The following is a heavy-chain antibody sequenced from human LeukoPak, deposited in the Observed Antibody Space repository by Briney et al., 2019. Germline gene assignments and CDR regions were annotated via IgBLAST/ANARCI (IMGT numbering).Heavy chain of an antibody. D-gene: IGHD3-10*01. Sequence: ASVKVSCKASRGTFSSYGISWVRQAPGQGLEWMGGVIAIFGRVKYGQKFQGRATITTDESTSTAYMELSSLRSEDTAVYYCARSPVDKLLWFGRSSDAFDIWGQGTMVTVSS. CDR1: RGTFSSYG. J-gene: IGHJ3*02. CDR2: VIAIFGRV. V-gene: IGHV1-69*05. CDR3: ARSPVDKLLWFGRSSDAFDI.